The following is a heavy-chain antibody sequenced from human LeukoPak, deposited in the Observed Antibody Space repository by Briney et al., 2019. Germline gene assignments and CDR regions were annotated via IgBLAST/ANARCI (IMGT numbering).Heavy chain of an antibody. Sequence: GGSLRLSCATSGFTFSTYWMSWVRQAPGKELEWVANIKQHGNERYYVDSVRGRFTISRDNAKNSLYLQMNSLRAEDTAVYYCASSGSDSRKIAARRVYYYYYYGMDVWGQGTTVTVSS. CDR3: ASSGSDSRKIAARRVYYYYYYGMDV. J-gene: IGHJ6*02. V-gene: IGHV3-7*03. CDR2: IKQHGNER. CDR1: GFTFSTYW. D-gene: IGHD6-6*01.